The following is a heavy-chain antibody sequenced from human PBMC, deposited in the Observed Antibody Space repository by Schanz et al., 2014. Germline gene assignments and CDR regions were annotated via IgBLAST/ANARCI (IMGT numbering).Heavy chain of an antibody. Sequence: QVQLLQSGSEVKKPGASVKVSCEISGYTVSALAMHWVRQAPGKGLEWLGGFDVEDGETIYAQKFQGRVTMPEDTSTETAYMELSGLRSGDTAVYYCARAPVTVGPYHYYMDVWGKGTTVTVSS. CDR1: GYTVSALA. D-gene: IGHD4-17*01. V-gene: IGHV1-24*01. CDR3: ARAPVTVGPYHYYMDV. J-gene: IGHJ6*03. CDR2: FDVEDGET.